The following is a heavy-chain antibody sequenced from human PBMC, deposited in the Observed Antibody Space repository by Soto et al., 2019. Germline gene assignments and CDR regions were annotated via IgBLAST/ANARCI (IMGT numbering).Heavy chain of an antibody. D-gene: IGHD3-3*01. J-gene: IGHJ4*02. CDR2: LSYDGSNK. V-gene: IGHV3-30*04. Sequence: QVQLVESGGGVVQPGRSLRLSCAASGFTFSSFVMHWVRQAPGKGLEWVAALSYDGSNKNYADSVKGRFTISRDNSKSTLYLQMNSLTIEDTAVYYCVRDGPHITSYGYGDYWGQGTLVTVSS. CDR1: GFTFSSFV. CDR3: VRDGPHITSYGYGDY.